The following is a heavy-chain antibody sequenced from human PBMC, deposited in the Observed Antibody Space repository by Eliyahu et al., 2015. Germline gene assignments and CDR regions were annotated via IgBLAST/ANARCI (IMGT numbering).Heavy chain of an antibody. D-gene: IGHD2-2*01. CDR3: ARKIVWPAALDN. Sequence: QEQLQQWGAGLLKPSETLTLTCAVXGGSLRGYYWSWIRLPPGKGXEWSGEINQSGTTNYNPALRGRVALSLDTSKNQFSLRLSSVTAADTAVYYCARKIVWPAALDNWGQGTLVTVSS. CDR1: GGSLRGYY. V-gene: IGHV4-34*02. J-gene: IGHJ4*02. CDR2: INQSGTT.